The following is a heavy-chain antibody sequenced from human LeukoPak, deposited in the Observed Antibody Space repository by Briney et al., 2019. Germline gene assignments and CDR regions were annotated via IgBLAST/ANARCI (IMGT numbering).Heavy chain of an antibody. CDR2: ISYDESKK. Sequence: GRSLRLSCAASGFTFSSYAMHWVRQAPGKGLEWVAVISYDESKKRYVDSVKGRFTISRDNSKNTMYLQMNSLRAEDTAVYYCARDEAYPGGFLDLWGRGTLVTVSS. D-gene: IGHD2-8*02. J-gene: IGHJ2*01. CDR1: GFTFSSYA. V-gene: IGHV3-30*04. CDR3: ARDEAYPGGFLDL.